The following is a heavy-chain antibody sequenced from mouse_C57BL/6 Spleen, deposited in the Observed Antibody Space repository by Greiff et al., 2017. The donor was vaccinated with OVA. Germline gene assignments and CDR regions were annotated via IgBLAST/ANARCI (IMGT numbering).Heavy chain of an antibody. Sequence: QVQLKQPGAELVKPGASVKMSCKASGYTFTSYWITWVKQRPGQGLEWIGDIYPGSGSTNYNEKFKSKATLTVDKSSSTAYMQLTSLASEDSAVYYCARRGLYYFDYWCQGTTLTVSS. J-gene: IGHJ2*01. V-gene: IGHV1-55*01. CDR1: GYTFTSYW. CDR3: ARRGLYYFDY. D-gene: IGHD6-1*01. CDR2: IYPGSGST.